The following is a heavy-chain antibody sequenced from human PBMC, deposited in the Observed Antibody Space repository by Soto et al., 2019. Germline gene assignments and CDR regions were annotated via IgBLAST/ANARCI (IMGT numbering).Heavy chain of an antibody. D-gene: IGHD3-22*01. CDR1: GGSFSAYY. V-gene: IGHV4-34*01. Sequence: SETLSLTCAVYGGSFSAYYWSWIRQPPGKGLEWIGEINHSGSTNYNPSLKSRVTISVDTSKNQFSLKLSSVTAADTAVYYCARESDSSGYYYWGQGTLVTISS. CDR2: INHSGST. J-gene: IGHJ4*02. CDR3: ARESDSSGYYY.